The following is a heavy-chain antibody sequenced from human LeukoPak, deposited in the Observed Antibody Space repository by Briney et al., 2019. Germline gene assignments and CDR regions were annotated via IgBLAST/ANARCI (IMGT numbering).Heavy chain of an antibody. J-gene: IGHJ5*02. CDR2: VSGSGST. CDR1: GDSMRSDF. CDR3: ARGGSGTFYNWVGWFDP. Sequence: SETLSLTCLVSGDSMRSDFWSWIRQPPGKGLEWIGYVSGSGSTNYNPTVKSRVTISLDTSKKQFSLNVTSVTAADTAVYFCARGGSGTFYNWVGWFDPWGPGSLVTVSA. V-gene: IGHV4-59*01. D-gene: IGHD3-10*01.